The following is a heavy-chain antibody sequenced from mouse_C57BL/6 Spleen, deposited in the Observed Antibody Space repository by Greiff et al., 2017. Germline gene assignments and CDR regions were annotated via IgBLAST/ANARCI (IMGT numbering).Heavy chain of an antibody. V-gene: IGHV6-3*01. Sequence: EVQLQESGGGLVQPGGSMKLSCVASGFTFSNYWMNWVRQSQEKGLEWVAQIRLKSDNYATHYAESVKGRFTISRDDSKSSVYLQMNNLRAEDTGIYYCTGYYYYAMDYWGQGTSVTVSS. CDR1: GFTFSNYW. CDR3: TGYYYYAMDY. CDR2: IRLKSDNYAT. D-gene: IGHD1-1*01. J-gene: IGHJ4*01.